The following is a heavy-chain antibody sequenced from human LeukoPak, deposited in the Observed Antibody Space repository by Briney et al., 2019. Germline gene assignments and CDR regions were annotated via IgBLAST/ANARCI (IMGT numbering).Heavy chain of an antibody. D-gene: IGHD3-10*01. CDR2: ISYDGSNK. CDR1: GFTFSSYG. CDR3: AKSMVRGVIRQRVAFDI. Sequence: GGSLRLSCAASGFTFSSYGMHRVRQAPGKGLEWVAVISYDGSNKYYADSVKGRFTISRDNSKNTLYLQMNSLRAEDTAVYYCAKSMVRGVIRQRVAFDIWGQGTMVTVSS. J-gene: IGHJ3*02. V-gene: IGHV3-30*18.